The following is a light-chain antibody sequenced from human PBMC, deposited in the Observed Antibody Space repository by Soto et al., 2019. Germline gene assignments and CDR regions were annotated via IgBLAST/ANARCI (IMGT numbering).Light chain of an antibody. CDR3: QQSYNTPRT. CDR1: QSISIY. CDR2: ATS. J-gene: IGKJ1*01. V-gene: IGKV1-39*01. Sequence: DIQMTQSPSSLSASVGDRVTITCRASQSISIYLNWHQQKPGKAPKLLLYATSSLQSGVPSRFSGSGSGTDFTLTINSLQPEDFATYYCQQSYNTPRTFGQGTKVEIK.